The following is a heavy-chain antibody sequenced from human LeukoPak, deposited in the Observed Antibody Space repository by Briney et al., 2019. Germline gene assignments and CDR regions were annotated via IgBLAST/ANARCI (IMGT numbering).Heavy chain of an antibody. CDR1: GGSISSSLYY. D-gene: IGHD5-24*01. J-gene: IGHJ4*02. Sequence: SETVSLTCTVSGGSISSSLYYWRWTRQPPGRGLEWIGSIDYSGSTYYNPSPKSRVTISVDTSKSQSSLKLSSVTAANAAVYYCAIWLAEYPTYYFDYWGQGTPVTVSS. CDR2: IDYSGST. CDR3: AIWLAEYPTYYFDY. V-gene: IGHV4-39*07.